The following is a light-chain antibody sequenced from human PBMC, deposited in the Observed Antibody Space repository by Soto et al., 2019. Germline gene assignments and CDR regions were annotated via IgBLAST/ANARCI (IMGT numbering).Light chain of an antibody. Sequence: EIVLTQSPATLSLSPGERATLSCRASPSVTNFLAWYQQKPGQAPRLLIYDASNRATGIPARFSGSGSGTDFTLTISSLESEDFVVYYCQQRSNWPLITFGQGTRLEIK. CDR2: DAS. J-gene: IGKJ5*01. CDR1: PSVTNF. CDR3: QQRSNWPLIT. V-gene: IGKV3-11*01.